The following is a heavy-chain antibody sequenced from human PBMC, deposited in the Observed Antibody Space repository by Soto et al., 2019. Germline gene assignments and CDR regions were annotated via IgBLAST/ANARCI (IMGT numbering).Heavy chain of an antibody. V-gene: IGHV3-23*01. CDR3: AKDGGIVVVPAAKPFDY. CDR1: GFTFSSYA. J-gene: IGHJ4*02. Sequence: GGSLRLSCAASGFTFSSYAMSWVRQAPGKGLEWVSAISGSGGSTYYADSVKGRFTISRDNSKNTLYLQMNSLRAEDMAVYYCAKDGGIVVVPAAKPFDYWGQGTLVTVSS. D-gene: IGHD2-2*01. CDR2: ISGSGGST.